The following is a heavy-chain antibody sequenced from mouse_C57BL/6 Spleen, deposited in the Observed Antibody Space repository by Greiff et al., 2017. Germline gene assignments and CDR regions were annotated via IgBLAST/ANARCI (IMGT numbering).Heavy chain of an antibody. D-gene: IGHD2-2*01. V-gene: IGHV5-6*01. J-gene: IGHJ3*01. Sequence: EVKLMESGGDLVKPGGSLKLSCAASGFTFSSYGMSWVRQTPDKRLEWVATISSGGSYTYYPDSVKGRFTISRDNAKNTLYLQMSSLKSEDTAMYYCARHSTMVTTEFAYWGHGTLVTVSA. CDR3: ARHSTMVTTEFAY. CDR2: ISSGGSYT. CDR1: GFTFSSYG.